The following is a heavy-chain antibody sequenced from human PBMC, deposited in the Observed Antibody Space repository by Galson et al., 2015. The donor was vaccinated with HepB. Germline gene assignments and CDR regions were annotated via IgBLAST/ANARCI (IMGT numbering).Heavy chain of an antibody. CDR1: GFTFSNAW. CDR3: TTDRLWEPRGFDY. CDR2: IKSKTDGGTT. Sequence: SLRLSCAASGFTFSNAWMSWVRQAPGKGLEWVGRIKSKTDGGTTDYAAPVKGRFTISRDDSKNTLYLQMNSLKTEDTAVYYCTTDRLWEPRGFDYWGQGTLVTVSS. V-gene: IGHV3-15*01. D-gene: IGHD1-26*01. J-gene: IGHJ4*02.